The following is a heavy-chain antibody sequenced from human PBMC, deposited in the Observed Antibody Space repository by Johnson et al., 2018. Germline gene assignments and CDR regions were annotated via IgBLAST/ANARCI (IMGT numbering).Heavy chain of an antibody. Sequence: QVQLVQSGGGVVQPGTSLRLSCAPSRFTFSSSGTHWVRQSPGKGLEWVAALSYDGNDKYYPDSVKGRFIISRDNSKNTLYLQMNSLGPEDTAMYFCAKTSYYYSSGSPHAFESWGQGTMVTVSS. CDR3: AKTSYYYSSGSPHAFES. D-gene: IGHD3-22*01. J-gene: IGHJ3*02. CDR2: LSYDGNDK. CDR1: RFTFSSSG. V-gene: IGHV3-30*18.